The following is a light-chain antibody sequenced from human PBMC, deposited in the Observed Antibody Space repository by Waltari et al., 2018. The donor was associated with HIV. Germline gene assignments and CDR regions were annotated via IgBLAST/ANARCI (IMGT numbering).Light chain of an antibody. V-gene: IGLV1-40*01. CDR1: SSNIGAGYD. CDR3: QSYDSSLGGSV. Sequence: GQRVTISCTGSSSNIGAGYDVHWYQQLPGTAPKLLIYGNSNRPSGVPDRFSGSKSGTSASLAITGLQAEDEADYYCQSYDSSLGGSVFGGGTKLTVL. J-gene: IGLJ3*02. CDR2: GNS.